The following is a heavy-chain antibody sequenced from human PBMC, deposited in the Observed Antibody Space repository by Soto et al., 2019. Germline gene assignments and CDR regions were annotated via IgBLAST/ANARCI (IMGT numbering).Heavy chain of an antibody. Sequence: QVQLVESGGGLVKPGGSLRLSCVASGFSFSDYYMSWIRQAPGKGLEWVSYISSTGSLSYYTDSMKGRFAISRDNAKNSVFLQLNNLRGDDTAVYYCAREEMRTGGSHMYWGQGTLVTVSS. CDR1: GFSFSDYY. D-gene: IGHD2-15*01. CDR2: ISSTGSLS. CDR3: AREEMRTGGSHMY. V-gene: IGHV3-11*01. J-gene: IGHJ4*02.